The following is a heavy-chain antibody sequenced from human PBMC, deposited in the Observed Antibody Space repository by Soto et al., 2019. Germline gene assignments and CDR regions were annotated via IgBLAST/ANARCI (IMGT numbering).Heavy chain of an antibody. CDR2: LSDDGSDK. D-gene: IGHD3-3*01. CDR1: GFTFNKYS. V-gene: IGHV3-30-3*01. Sequence: QVQLVESGGGVVQPGRSLRLSCAASGFTFNKYSMNWVRQAPGKGLEWVAGLSDDGSDKNYADSVKGRFIISRDNPKNTLNLQMDSLKVDDTAMYYCVRGGYYDSWRGFKSQADYFDLWGQGTLVTVSS. CDR3: VRGGYYDSWRGFKSQADYFDL. J-gene: IGHJ4*02.